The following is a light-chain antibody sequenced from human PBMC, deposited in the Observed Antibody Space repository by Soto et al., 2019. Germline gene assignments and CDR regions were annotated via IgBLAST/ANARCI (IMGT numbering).Light chain of an antibody. Sequence: DIVLTQSPGTLSLSPGERATLSCRASQSVSSSYLAWYQQKPGRAPRLLIYGVSSRATDIPDRFSGSGSGTDFTLTISRLEPEDFAVYYCQQYGTSRTFGQGTKVDIK. CDR3: QQYGTSRT. CDR2: GVS. CDR1: QSVSSSY. J-gene: IGKJ1*01. V-gene: IGKV3-20*01.